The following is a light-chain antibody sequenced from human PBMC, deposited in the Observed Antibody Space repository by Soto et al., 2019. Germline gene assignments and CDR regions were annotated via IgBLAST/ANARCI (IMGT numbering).Light chain of an antibody. J-gene: IGKJ5*01. V-gene: IGKV1-27*01. CDR3: QKFNTAPLP. Sequence: DIQMTQSPSSLSASVGDRVTITCRASQDISVYLAWYQQKPGKVPKLLIYSASTLQSGVPSRFSGSGSGTDFPLTISSLQPEDVATYYCQKFNTAPLPFGQGTRLEIK. CDR2: SAS. CDR1: QDISVY.